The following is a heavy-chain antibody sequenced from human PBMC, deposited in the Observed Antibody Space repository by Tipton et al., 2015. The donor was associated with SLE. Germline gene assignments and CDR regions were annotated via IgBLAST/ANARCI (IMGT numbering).Heavy chain of an antibody. CDR2: INPNSGGT. Sequence: QLVQSGAEVKKPGASVKVSCKASGYTFTGYYMHWVRQAPGQGPEWMGWINPNSGGTNYAQKFQGRVTMTRDTSISTAYMELSRLRSDDTAVYYCARMYRSSWYEYYYYYYMDVWGKGTTVTVSS. CDR3: ARMYRSSWYEYYYYYYMDV. J-gene: IGHJ6*03. CDR1: GYTFTGYY. V-gene: IGHV1-2*02. D-gene: IGHD6-13*01.